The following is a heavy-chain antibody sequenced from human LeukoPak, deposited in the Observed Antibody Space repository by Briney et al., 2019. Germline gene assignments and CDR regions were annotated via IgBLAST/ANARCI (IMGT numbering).Heavy chain of an antibody. V-gene: IGHV4-31*03. Sequence: PSQTLSLTCTVSGGSISSGGYYWSWIRQHPGKGLEWIGYIYYSGSTYYNPSLKSRVTISVDTSKNQFSLKLSSVTAADTAVYYCARVGYVGYYFDYWGQGTLVTVSS. J-gene: IGHJ4*02. D-gene: IGHD5-12*01. CDR3: ARVGYVGYYFDY. CDR1: GGSISSGGYY. CDR2: IYYSGST.